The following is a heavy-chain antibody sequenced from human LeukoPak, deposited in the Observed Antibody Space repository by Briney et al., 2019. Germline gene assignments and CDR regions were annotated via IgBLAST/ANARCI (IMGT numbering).Heavy chain of an antibody. CDR3: ARLEWLRFGRAQNDY. J-gene: IGHJ4*02. D-gene: IGHD5-12*01. Sequence: SETLSLTCTVSGGSISSSYYYWGWIRQPPGKGLEWIGEINHSGSTNYNPSLKSRVTISVDTSKNQFSLKLSSVTAADTAVYYCARLEWLRFGRAQNDYWGQGTLVTVSS. CDR2: INHSGST. CDR1: GGSISSSYYY. V-gene: IGHV4-39*07.